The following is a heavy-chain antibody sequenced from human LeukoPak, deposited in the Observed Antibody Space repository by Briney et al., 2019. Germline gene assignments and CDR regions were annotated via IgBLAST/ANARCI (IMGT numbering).Heavy chain of an antibody. CDR1: GFSISSYY. CDR2: MYYSGST. Sequence: PSETLSLTCTASGFSISSYYWSWIRQPPGKGLEWIGYMYYSGSTNYNPSLKSRVTISVDTSKNQFSLKLSSVTAADTAVYYCARHSGSFDDFDSWGQGTLVIVSS. J-gene: IGHJ4*02. CDR3: ARHSGSFDDFDS. V-gene: IGHV4-59*08. D-gene: IGHD1-26*01.